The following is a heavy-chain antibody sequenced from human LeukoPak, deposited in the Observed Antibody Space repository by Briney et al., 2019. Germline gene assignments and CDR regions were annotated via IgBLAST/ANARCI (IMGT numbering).Heavy chain of an antibody. V-gene: IGHV3-20*04. D-gene: IGHD2-15*01. Sequence: GGSLRLSCAASGFTFDDYGMSWVRQAPGKGLEWVSGINWSGGSTGYVDSVKGRFTISRDNAKNSLYLQMNSLRVEDTALYYCARIGGPGIYYYYMDVWGKGTTVTVSS. J-gene: IGHJ6*03. CDR2: INWSGGST. CDR1: GFTFDDYG. CDR3: ARIGGPGIYYYYMDV.